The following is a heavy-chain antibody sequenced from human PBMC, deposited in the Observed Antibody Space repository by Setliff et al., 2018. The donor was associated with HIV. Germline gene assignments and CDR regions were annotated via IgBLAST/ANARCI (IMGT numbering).Heavy chain of an antibody. D-gene: IGHD3-3*01. J-gene: IGHJ4*02. CDR2: ISYDGSIQ. V-gene: IGHV3-30*04. Sequence: GGSLRLSCAASEFIFNSYAMHWVRQAPGKGLDWVAVISYDGSIQHYADSVKGRFTISRDNSKNTLYLQMSSLRLEDTAVYFCARDLPRTNFWSGYPDFDYWGQGTLVTVSS. CDR3: ARDLPRTNFWSGYPDFDY. CDR1: EFIFNSYA.